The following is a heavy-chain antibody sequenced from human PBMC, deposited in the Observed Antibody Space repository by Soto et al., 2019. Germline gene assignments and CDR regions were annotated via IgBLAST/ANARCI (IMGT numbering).Heavy chain of an antibody. D-gene: IGHD2-15*01. CDR3: AKDRGVVVVAATPFDD. CDR1: GFTFSSYA. CDR2: ISGSGGST. Sequence: GGSLRLSCAASGFTFSSYAMSWVRQAPGKGLEWVSAISGSGGSTYYADSVKGRFTISRDNSKNTLYLQMNSLRAEDAAVYYCAKDRGVVVVAATPFDDWGQGTLVTV. V-gene: IGHV3-23*01. J-gene: IGHJ4*02.